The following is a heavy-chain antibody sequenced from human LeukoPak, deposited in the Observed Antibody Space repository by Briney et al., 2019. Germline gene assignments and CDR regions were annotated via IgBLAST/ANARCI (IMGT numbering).Heavy chain of an antibody. CDR1: GGSISSYY. Sequence: SETLSLTCTASGGSISSYYWSWIRQPPGKGLEWIGYIYYSGSTNYNPSLKSRVTISVDTSKNQFSLNLSSVTAADTAVYYCARGPDYSNYIYYYGMDVWGQGTTVTFSS. D-gene: IGHD4-11*01. CDR3: ARGPDYSNYIYYYGMDV. V-gene: IGHV4-59*01. CDR2: IYYSGST. J-gene: IGHJ6*02.